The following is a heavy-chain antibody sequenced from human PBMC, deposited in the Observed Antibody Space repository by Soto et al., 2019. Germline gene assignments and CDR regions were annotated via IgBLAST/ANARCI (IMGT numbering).Heavy chain of an antibody. CDR1: GFTFSSYS. D-gene: IGHD4-17*01. CDR2: ISSSSSYI. CDR3: ARGETTVTVYYYYYMDV. J-gene: IGHJ6*03. V-gene: IGHV3-21*01. Sequence: GGSLRLSCAASGFTFSSYSMNWVRQAPGKGLEWVSSISSSSSYIYYADSVKGRFTISRDNAKNSLYLQMNSLRAEDTAVYYCARGETTVTVYYYYYMDVWGKGTTVTVSS.